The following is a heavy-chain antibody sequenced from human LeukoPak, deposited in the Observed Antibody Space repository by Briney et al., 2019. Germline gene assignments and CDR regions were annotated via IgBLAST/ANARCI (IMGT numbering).Heavy chain of an antibody. CDR3: ARDGAVVVPARSEFDY. CDR2: ISSSSSTI. CDR1: GFTFSSYS. J-gene: IGHJ4*02. V-gene: IGHV3-48*01. D-gene: IGHD2-2*01. Sequence: QAGGSLRLSCAASGFTFSSYSMNWVRQAPGKGLEWVSYISSSSSTIYYADSVKGRFTISRDNAKNSLYLQMNSLRAEDTAVYYCARDGAVVVPARSEFDYWGQGTLVTVSS.